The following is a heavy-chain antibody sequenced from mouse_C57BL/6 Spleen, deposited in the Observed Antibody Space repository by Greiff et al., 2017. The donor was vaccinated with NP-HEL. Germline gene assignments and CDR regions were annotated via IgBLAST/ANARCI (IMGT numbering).Heavy chain of an antibody. CDR2: INPNNGGT. CDR3: ARGGLLMDY. V-gene: IGHV1-22*01. J-gene: IGHJ4*01. Sequence: EVKLQESGPELVKPGASVKMSCKASGYTFTDYNMHWVKQSHGKSLEWIGYINPNNGGTSYNQKFKGKATLTVNKSSSTAYMELRSLTSEDSAVYYCARGGLLMDYWGQGTSVTVSS. CDR1: GYTFTDYN. D-gene: IGHD1-1*01.